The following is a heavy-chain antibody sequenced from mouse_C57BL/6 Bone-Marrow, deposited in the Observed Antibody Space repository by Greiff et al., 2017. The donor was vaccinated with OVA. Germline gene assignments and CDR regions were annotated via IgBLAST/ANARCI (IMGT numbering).Heavy chain of an antibody. J-gene: IGHJ4*01. CDR2: IYPGSGST. CDR3: ARTAFYYEYVGYAMDY. D-gene: IGHD2-4*01. CDR1: GYTFTSYW. V-gene: IGHV1-55*01. Sequence: VQLQQPGAELVKPGASVKMSCKASGYTFTSYWITWVKQRPGQGLEWIGDIYPGSGSTNYNEKFKSKATLTVDTSSSTAYMQLSSLTSEDSAVYNWARTAFYYEYVGYAMDYWGQGTSVTVSS.